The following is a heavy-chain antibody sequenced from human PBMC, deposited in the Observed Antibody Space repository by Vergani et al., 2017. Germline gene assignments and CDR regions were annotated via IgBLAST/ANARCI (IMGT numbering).Heavy chain of an antibody. J-gene: IGHJ5*02. CDR2: IHYSENT. D-gene: IGHD6-19*01. CDR3: ASDTHSGQRADR. CDR1: FDSIRNLY. V-gene: IGHV4-59*11. Sequence: QVQLQESGAGLVKSSETLSLTCSVSFDSIRNLYSNWICQPPGKGLEWIGSIHYSENTTYNPSLKTRVTISVDTSKNQFSLTLTSVTAADTAVYYCASDTHSGQRADRWGQGVLVTVTS.